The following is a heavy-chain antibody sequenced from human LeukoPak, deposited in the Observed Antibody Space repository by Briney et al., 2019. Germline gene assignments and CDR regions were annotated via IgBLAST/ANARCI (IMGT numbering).Heavy chain of an antibody. CDR3: ARVPSLYDSSGYTFYYYGMDV. D-gene: IGHD3-22*01. V-gene: IGHV4-59*12. J-gene: IGHJ6*02. CDR2: ISYSGST. CDR1: GGSLRSYY. Sequence: SETLSLTCTVSGGSLRSYYWSWIRQPPGKGLEWIAYISYSGSTNYNPSLKSRVTISVDTSKNQFSLQLSSVTAADTAVYYCARVPSLYDSSGYTFYYYGMDVWGQGTTVTVSS.